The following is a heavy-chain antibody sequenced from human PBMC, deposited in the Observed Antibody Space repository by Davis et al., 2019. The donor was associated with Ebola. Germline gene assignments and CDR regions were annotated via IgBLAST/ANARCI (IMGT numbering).Heavy chain of an antibody. J-gene: IGHJ6*02. CDR1: GYTFTNYY. V-gene: IGHV1-46*01. Sequence: ASVKVSCKASGYTFTNYYMHWVRQAPGQGLEWMGMINPNDGRTIYAQKFQGRVTVTRDTSTTTVYMELSSLGSEDTAVYYCAREGGLVRGVIIEWKNGMDVWGQGTAVTVSS. CDR3: AREGGLVRGVIIEWKNGMDV. CDR2: INPNDGRT. D-gene: IGHD3-10*01.